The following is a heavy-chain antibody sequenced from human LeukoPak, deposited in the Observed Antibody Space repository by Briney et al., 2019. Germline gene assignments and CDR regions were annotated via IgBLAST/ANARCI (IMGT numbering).Heavy chain of an antibody. Sequence: ASVTVSFMASGYSFTNYGISWVRQAPGQGLEWMGWISGYNGNTKYAQKLQGRVTMTTDTSTSTAYMELRSLRSDDTAVNYCASSEDTYYYYMDVWGKGTTVTVSS. CDR3: ASSEDTYYYYMDV. D-gene: IGHD6-6*01. J-gene: IGHJ6*03. CDR2: ISGYNGNT. V-gene: IGHV1-18*01. CDR1: GYSFTNYG.